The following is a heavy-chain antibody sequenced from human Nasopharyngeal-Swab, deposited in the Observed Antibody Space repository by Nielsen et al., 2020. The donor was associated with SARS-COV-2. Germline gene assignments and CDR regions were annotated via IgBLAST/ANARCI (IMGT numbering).Heavy chain of an antibody. CDR2: IHPRGTT. CDR3: ARGLVDVNMILVVIGFSYWLDS. D-gene: IGHD3-22*01. V-gene: IGHV4-34*01. J-gene: IGHJ5*01. Sequence: SETLSLTCAVYGGSFSDYYWTWIRQPPGKGLEWIGEIHPRGTTNYNPSLKSRVTISADTSKNQFSLKLNSVTAADTAVYYCARGLVDVNMILVVIGFSYWLDSWGQGTLVTVSS. CDR1: GGSFSDYY.